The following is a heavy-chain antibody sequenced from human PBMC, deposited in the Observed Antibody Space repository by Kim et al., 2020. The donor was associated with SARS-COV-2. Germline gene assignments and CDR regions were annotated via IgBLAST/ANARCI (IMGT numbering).Heavy chain of an antibody. CDR3: ARDRRYCLDY. V-gene: IGHV3-7*01. CDR2: IKEDGTEK. Sequence: GGSLRLSCVVSGFSFTTNWMSWVRQATGKGLEWVAKIKEDGTEKYYGYSVEGRFTISRDNAKKSLYLQMNSESAEDTAVYYCARDRRYCLDYWGQGTLVTGSA. J-gene: IGHJ4*02. D-gene: IGHD2-8*02. CDR1: GFSFTTNW.